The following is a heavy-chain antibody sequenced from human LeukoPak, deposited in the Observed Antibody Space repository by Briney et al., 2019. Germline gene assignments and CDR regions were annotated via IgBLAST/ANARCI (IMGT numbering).Heavy chain of an antibody. J-gene: IGHJ3*02. CDR3: ARAYCSSTSCYTSAFDI. CDR2: INHSGSI. V-gene: IGHV4-34*01. Sequence: SETLSLTCGVYGGSFSGYYWSWIRQPPGKGLEWIGDINHSGSINYNPSLKSRVTISVDTSKNHFSLKLSSVTAADTAVYYCARAYCSSTSCYTSAFDIWGQGTMVTVSS. D-gene: IGHD2-2*02. CDR1: GGSFSGYY.